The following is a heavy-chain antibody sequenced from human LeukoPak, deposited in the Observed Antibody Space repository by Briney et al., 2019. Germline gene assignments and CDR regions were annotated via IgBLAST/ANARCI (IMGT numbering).Heavy chain of an antibody. Sequence: ASVKVSCKASGYTFTSYGISWVRQATGQGLEWMGWMNPNSGNTGYAQKFQGRVTMTRNTSISTAYMELSSLRSEDTAVYYCASGYSYGRQNFDYWGQGTLVTVSS. CDR1: GYTFTSYG. D-gene: IGHD5-18*01. V-gene: IGHV1-8*02. CDR2: MNPNSGNT. J-gene: IGHJ4*02. CDR3: ASGYSYGRQNFDY.